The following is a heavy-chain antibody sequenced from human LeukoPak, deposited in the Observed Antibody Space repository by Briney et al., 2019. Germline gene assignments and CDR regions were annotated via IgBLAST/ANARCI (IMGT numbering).Heavy chain of an antibody. Sequence: GESLKISCKGSGYSSTSYWISWVRQMPGKGLEWMGRIDPSDSYTNYSPSFQGHVTISADRSISTANLRWSSLKASDTAMYYCATQGGITLTYWGQGTLVTVSS. V-gene: IGHV5-10-1*01. CDR2: IDPSDSYT. D-gene: IGHD3-10*01. J-gene: IGHJ4*02. CDR1: GYSSTSYW. CDR3: ATQGGITLTY.